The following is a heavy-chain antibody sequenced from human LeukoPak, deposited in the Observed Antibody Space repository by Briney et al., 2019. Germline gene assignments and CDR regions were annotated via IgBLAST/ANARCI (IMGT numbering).Heavy chain of an antibody. CDR1: GYIFASYA. Sequence: GASVKVSCKASGYIFASYAISWVRQAPGQGLEWMGWISAYNGNTNYAQKLQGRVTMTTDTSTNTAYMELRSLRSDDTAVYYCARADIWGIYDDYVPKGNYFDYWGQGTLVTVSS. CDR2: ISAYNGNT. D-gene: IGHD3-16*01. CDR3: ARADIWGIYDDYVPKGNYFDY. V-gene: IGHV1-18*01. J-gene: IGHJ4*02.